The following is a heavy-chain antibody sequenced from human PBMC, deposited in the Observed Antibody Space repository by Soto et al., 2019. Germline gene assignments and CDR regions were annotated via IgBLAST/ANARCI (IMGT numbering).Heavy chain of an antibody. V-gene: IGHV3-23*01. CDR2: ISGSGGST. Sequence: GGSLRLSCAASGFTFSSYAMSWVRQAPGKGLEWVSAISGSGGSTYYADSVKGRFTISRDNSKNTLYLQMNSLRAEDTAVYYCAKSLRSSGWYGPDWFDPWGQGTLVTVSS. J-gene: IGHJ5*02. CDR3: AKSLRSSGWYGPDWFDP. CDR1: GFTFSSYA. D-gene: IGHD6-19*01.